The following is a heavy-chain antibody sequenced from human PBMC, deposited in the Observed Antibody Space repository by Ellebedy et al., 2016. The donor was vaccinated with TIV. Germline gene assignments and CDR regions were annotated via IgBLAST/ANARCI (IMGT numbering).Heavy chain of an antibody. J-gene: IGHJ3*02. CDR1: GYTFTSYY. V-gene: IGHV1-46*01. CDR3: ARAQKGPFDI. Sequence: AASVKVSCKASGYTFTSYYMYWVRRAPGQGLEWMAIINPSGGATSYAQEFQGRATVTTDTSTSTVYMELSGLRSEDTAVYYCARAQKGPFDIWGQGTMVTVSS. CDR2: INPSGGAT.